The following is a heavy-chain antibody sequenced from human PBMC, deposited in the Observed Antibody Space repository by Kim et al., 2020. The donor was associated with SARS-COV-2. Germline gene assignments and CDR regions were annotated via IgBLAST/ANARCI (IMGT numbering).Heavy chain of an antibody. CDR1: GFTFGSYS. Sequence: GGSLRLSCAASGFTFGSYSMSWVRQAPGKGPEWVSAISGSADVTNYADSVKGRFTISRDNSKNALYLQMTGLRADDTAVYYCAKGYGNSVSFFDYWGQGT. D-gene: IGHD3-16*01. CDR3: AKGYGNSVSFFDY. CDR2: ISGSADVT. V-gene: IGHV3-23*01. J-gene: IGHJ4*02.